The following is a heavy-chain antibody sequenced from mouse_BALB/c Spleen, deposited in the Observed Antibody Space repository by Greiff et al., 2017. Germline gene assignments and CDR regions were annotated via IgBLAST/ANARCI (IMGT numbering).Heavy chain of an antibody. CDR3: ARCEKLYYGSSNYFDY. Sequence: EVQLQQSGPELVKPGASVKMSCKASGYTFTSYVMHWVKQKPGQGLEWIGYINPYNDGTKYNEKFKGKATLTSDKSSSTAYMELSSLTSEDSAVYYCARCEKLYYGSSNYFDYWGQGTTLTVSS. V-gene: IGHV1-14*01. D-gene: IGHD1-1*01. J-gene: IGHJ2*01. CDR2: INPYNDGT. CDR1: GYTFTSYV.